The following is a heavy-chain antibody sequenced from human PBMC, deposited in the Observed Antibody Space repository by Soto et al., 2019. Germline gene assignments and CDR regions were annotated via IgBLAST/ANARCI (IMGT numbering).Heavy chain of an antibody. Sequence: SQTLSLTCAISGDTVSTNTAAWNWIRQSPSRGLEWLGRIYYKSRWYNDYSESLKSRIAIIPDTSRNQFSLQLNSVIPEDTAVYYCARDWGYDPDPTYYYGMDVWGQGXKVPVYS. J-gene: IGHJ6*02. D-gene: IGHD5-12*01. CDR3: ARDWGYDPDPTYYYGMDV. V-gene: IGHV6-1*01. CDR1: GDTVSTNTAA. CDR2: IYYKSRWYN.